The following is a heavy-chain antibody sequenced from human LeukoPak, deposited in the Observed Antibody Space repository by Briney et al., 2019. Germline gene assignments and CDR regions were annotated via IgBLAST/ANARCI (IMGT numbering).Heavy chain of an antibody. Sequence: GGSLRLSCAASGFPFSSYGMHWVRQAPGKGLEWVAVVSHDGSNEYFVDSVKGRFTISRDNSKNTLYLQMNSLRAEDTAVYYCAKEGYYGSGSYPDHWGQGTLVTVSS. D-gene: IGHD3-10*01. CDR1: GFPFSSYG. CDR2: VSHDGSNE. J-gene: IGHJ4*02. CDR3: AKEGYYGSGSYPDH. V-gene: IGHV3-30*18.